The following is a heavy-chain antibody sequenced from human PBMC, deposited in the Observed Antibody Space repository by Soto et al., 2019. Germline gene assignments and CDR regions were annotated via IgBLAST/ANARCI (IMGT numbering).Heavy chain of an antibody. CDR2: IYHSGST. CDR1: GGSISSSNW. D-gene: IGHD3-9*01. Sequence: PSETLSLTCAVSGGSISSSNWWSWVRQPPGKGLEWIGYIYHSGSTYYNPSLKSRVTISVDRSKNQFSLKLSSVTAAETAVYYCATRLYYDILTGPQRGMDVWGEGTTVT. J-gene: IGHJ6*02. CDR3: ATRLYYDILTGPQRGMDV. V-gene: IGHV4-4*02.